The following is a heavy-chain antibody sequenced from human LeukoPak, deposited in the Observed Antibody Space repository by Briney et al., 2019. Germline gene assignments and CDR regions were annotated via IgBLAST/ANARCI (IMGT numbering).Heavy chain of an antibody. CDR3: AQWSSGSYLYDAFDI. CDR1: GFTFSSYS. V-gene: IGHV3-21*01. CDR2: ITSSSSYI. Sequence: GGSLRLSCAASGFTFSSYSMNGVPHAPGKGREWVSSITSSSSYIYYADSVKGRFTISRDNAKNSLYLQMNSLRAEDTAVYYCAQWSSGSYLYDAFDIWGRGTRVRVSS. J-gene: IGHJ3*02. D-gene: IGHD3-10*01.